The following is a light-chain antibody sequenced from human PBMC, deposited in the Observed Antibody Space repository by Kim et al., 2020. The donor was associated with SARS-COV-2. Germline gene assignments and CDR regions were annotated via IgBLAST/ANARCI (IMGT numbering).Light chain of an antibody. CDR1: QGITNS. CDR3: QKYNSAPWT. CDR2: AAS. Sequence: DIQMTQSPSSLSVSVGDRVTITCRASQGITNSLAWYQQKPGKVPQLLIYAASALQSGVPSRFSGSGSGTDFTLTISSLQPEDVATYYCQKYNSAPWTFVQGTKVEIK. V-gene: IGKV1-27*01. J-gene: IGKJ1*01.